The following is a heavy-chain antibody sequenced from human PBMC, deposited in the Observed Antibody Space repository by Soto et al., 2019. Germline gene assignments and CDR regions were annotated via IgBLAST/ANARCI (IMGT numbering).Heavy chain of an antibody. CDR3: ATVSY. Sequence: EVQLVESGGGLVQPGRSLRLSCAASGFTFDDYAMHWVRQAPGKGLEWVSGISWNSGSIGYADSVKGRFTISRDNAKNSLYLQMNSLRAEDTALYYCATVSYWGQGTLVTVSS. CDR1: GFTFDDYA. J-gene: IGHJ4*02. V-gene: IGHV3-9*01. CDR2: ISWNSGSI. D-gene: IGHD4-17*01.